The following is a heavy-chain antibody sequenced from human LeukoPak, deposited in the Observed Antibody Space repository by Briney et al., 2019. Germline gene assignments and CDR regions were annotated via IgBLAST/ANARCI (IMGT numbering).Heavy chain of an antibody. D-gene: IGHD1-26*01. CDR1: GFTFSSYG. CDR2: IYSGGST. V-gene: IGHV3-66*01. J-gene: IGHJ4*02. Sequence: GGSLRLSCAASGFTFSSYGMSWVRQAPGKGLEWVSVIYSGGSTYYADSVKGRFTISRDNSKNTLYLQMNSLRAEDTAVYYCARGGGSYGYYFDYWGQGTLVTVSS. CDR3: ARGGGSYGYYFDY.